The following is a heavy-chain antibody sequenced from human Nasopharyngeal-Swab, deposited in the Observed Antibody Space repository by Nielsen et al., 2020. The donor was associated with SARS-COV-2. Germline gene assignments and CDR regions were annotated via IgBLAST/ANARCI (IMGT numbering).Heavy chain of an antibody. J-gene: IGHJ6*02. CDR1: GFTFSSYS. CDR3: AMGPYASTGIAAADRYYYGIDV. Sequence: GESLKISCAASGFTFSSYSMNWVRQAPGKGLEWVSYISSSSSTIYYADSVKGRFTISRDNAKNSLYLQMNSLRDEDTAVYYCAMGPYASTGIAAADRYYYGIDVWGQGTTVTVSS. CDR2: ISSSSSTI. D-gene: IGHD6-13*01. V-gene: IGHV3-48*02.